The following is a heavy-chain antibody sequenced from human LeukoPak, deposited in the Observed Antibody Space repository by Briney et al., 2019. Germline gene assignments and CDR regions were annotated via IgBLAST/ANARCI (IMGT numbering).Heavy chain of an antibody. V-gene: IGHV3-9*03. CDR1: GFTFDDYA. J-gene: IGHJ5*02. Sequence: PGRSLRLSCAASGFTFDDYAMHWVRQAPGKGLGWVSGISWNSGSIDYADSVKGRFTISRDNAKNSLYLQMNSLRAEDMALYYCAKGDSSSWYPYNWFDPWGQGTLVTVSS. CDR2: ISWNSGSI. CDR3: AKGDSSSWYPYNWFDP. D-gene: IGHD6-13*01.